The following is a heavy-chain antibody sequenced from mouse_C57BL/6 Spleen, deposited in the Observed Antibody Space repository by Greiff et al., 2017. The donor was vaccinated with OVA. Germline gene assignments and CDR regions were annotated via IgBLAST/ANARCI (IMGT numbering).Heavy chain of an antibody. CDR1: GFTFSSYG. J-gene: IGHJ2*01. Sequence: EVQLVESGGDLVKPGGSLKLSCAASGFTFSSYGMSWVRQTPDKRLECVATISSGGSYTYYPDSVKGRFTISRDNAKNTLYLQMSSLKSEDTAMYYCARRGSNFNFDYWGQGTTLTVSS. CDR3: ARRGSNFNFDY. D-gene: IGHD2-5*01. V-gene: IGHV5-6*01. CDR2: ISSGGSYT.